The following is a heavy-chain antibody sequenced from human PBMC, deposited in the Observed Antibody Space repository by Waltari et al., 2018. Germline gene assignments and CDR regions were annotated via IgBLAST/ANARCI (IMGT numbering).Heavy chain of an antibody. D-gene: IGHD2-2*01. J-gene: IGHJ4*02. CDR2: INWNAGST. Sequence: KGLEWVSGINWNAGSTGYADSVKGRFTISRDDAKNSLYLQMNSLRAEDTALYYCARDQRPRYCSSTGCLRSDYYFDYWGLGTLVTVSS. CDR3: ARDQRPRYCSSTGCLRSDYYFDY. V-gene: IGHV3-20*03.